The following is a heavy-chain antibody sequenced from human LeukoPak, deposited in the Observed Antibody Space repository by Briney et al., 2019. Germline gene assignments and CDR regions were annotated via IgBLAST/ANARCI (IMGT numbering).Heavy chain of an antibody. Sequence: GGSLRLSCAASGFTFSSYDMHWVRQAPGKGLEWVAVIWYDGSNKYYADSVKGRFTISRDNSKNTLYLQMNSLRAEDTAVYYCAREGGSYGSGYYFDYWGQGTLVTVSS. CDR3: AREGGSYGSGYYFDY. J-gene: IGHJ4*02. V-gene: IGHV3-33*01. CDR2: IWYDGSNK. D-gene: IGHD3-10*01. CDR1: GFTFSSYD.